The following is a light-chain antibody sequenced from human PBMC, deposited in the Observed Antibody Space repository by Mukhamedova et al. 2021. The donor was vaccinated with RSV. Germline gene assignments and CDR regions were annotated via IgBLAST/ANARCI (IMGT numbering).Light chain of an antibody. CDR1: KLGDKY. CDR2: QDS. Sequence: GQTASITCSGDKLGDKYACWYQQKPGQSPVLVIYQDSKRPSGITERFSGSNSGNTATLTISGTQAMDEADYYCQAWDSSTVVFGTG. CDR3: QAWDSSTVV. V-gene: IGLV3-1*01. J-gene: IGLJ1*01.